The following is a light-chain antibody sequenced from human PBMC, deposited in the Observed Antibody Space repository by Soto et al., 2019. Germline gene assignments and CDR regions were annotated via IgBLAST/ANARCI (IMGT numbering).Light chain of an antibody. J-gene: IGKJ4*02. CDR1: QNIDNY. CDR2: ATS. Sequence: DIQMTQSPSSLSASLGDRVTITCRASQNIDNYLNWYQQKPGKAPKLLIYATSTLQSGVPSRFSGSGSGTEFTLTIISLQAEDFATYFCQESYTTPAVRFGGGIKVDIK. V-gene: IGKV1-39*01. CDR3: QESYTTPAVR.